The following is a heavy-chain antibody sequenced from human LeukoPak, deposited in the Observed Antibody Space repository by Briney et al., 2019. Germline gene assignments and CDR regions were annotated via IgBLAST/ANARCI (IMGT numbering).Heavy chain of an antibody. V-gene: IGHV1-2*02. Sequence: ASVKVSCKASGYTFTGYYMHWVRQAPGQGLEWMGWINPNSGGTNYAQKFQGRVTMTRDTSISTAYMELSRLRSDDTAVYYCTRDRGYDYFCDHWGQGTLVTVSS. CDR2: INPNSGGT. CDR1: GYTFTGYY. CDR3: TRDRGYDYFCDH. J-gene: IGHJ4*02. D-gene: IGHD5-12*01.